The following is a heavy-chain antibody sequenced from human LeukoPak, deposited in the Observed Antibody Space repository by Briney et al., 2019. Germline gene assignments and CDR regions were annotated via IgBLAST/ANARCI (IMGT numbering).Heavy chain of an antibody. CDR2: IIPILGIA. CDR3: HVYYYDSSGLDAFDI. D-gene: IGHD3-22*01. V-gene: IGHV1-69*04. Sequence: ASVKVSCKASGGTFSSYAISWVRQAPGQGLEWMGRIIPILGIANYAQKFQGRVTITADETTSTAYMELSSLRSEDTAVYYCHVYYYDSSGLDAFDIWGQGTMVTVSS. J-gene: IGHJ3*02. CDR1: GGTFSSYA.